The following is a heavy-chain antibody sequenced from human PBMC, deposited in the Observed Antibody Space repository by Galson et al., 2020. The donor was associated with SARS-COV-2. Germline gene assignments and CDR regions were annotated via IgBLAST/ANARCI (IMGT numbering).Heavy chain of an antibody. CDR3: ARDLDSSGYWD. CDR2: ISYDGSNK. Sequence: GGSLRLSCAASGFTFSSYAMHWVRQAPGKGLEWVAVISYDGSNKYYADSVKGRFTISRDNSKNTLYLQMNSLRAEDTAVYYCARDLDSSGYWDWGQGTLVTVSS. V-gene: IGHV3-30*04. CDR1: GFTFSSYA. D-gene: IGHD3-22*01. J-gene: IGHJ4*02.